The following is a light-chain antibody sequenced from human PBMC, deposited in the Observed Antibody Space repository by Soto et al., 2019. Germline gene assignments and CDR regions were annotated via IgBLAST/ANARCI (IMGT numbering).Light chain of an antibody. CDR1: QSISSW. CDR2: KTS. Sequence: DIQMTQSPSTLSASVGDRVTITCRASQSISSWLAWYQQKPGKAPKLLIYKTSNLESGVPSRFSGNGSGTEFSLTISSLQPDDFATYYCQQYKSFSLTFGGGTRVEVK. J-gene: IGKJ4*01. V-gene: IGKV1-5*03. CDR3: QQYKSFSLT.